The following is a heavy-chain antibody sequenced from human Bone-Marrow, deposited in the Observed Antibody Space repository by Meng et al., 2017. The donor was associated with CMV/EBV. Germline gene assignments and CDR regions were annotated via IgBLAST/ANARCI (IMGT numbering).Heavy chain of an antibody. CDR2: IIPIFGTA. J-gene: IGHJ4*02. CDR3: ARVRGYCSSTSCYTPLGY. Sequence: SVKVSCKASGYTFTSYGISWVRQAPGQGLEWMGGIIPIFGTANYAQKFQGRVTITTDESTSTAYMELSSLRSDDTAVYYGARVRGYCSSTSCYTPLGYWGQGTLVTVSS. V-gene: IGHV1-69*05. CDR1: GYTFTSYG. D-gene: IGHD2-2*02.